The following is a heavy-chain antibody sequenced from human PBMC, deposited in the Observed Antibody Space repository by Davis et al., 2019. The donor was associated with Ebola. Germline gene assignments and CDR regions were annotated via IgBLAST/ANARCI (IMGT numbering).Heavy chain of an antibody. CDR3: AKETGDTSVYYGGEFDY. J-gene: IGHJ4*01. Sequence: GESLKISCAASGFTFSSYAMTWVRQAPGKGLEWVSAISAGGGSTYYADSVKGRFTISRDNSKNTLYLEMNSLRAEDTALYYCAKETGDTSVYYGGEFDYWGHGTLVTVSS. CDR1: GFTFSSYA. CDR2: ISAGGGST. D-gene: IGHD3-22*01. V-gene: IGHV3-23*01.